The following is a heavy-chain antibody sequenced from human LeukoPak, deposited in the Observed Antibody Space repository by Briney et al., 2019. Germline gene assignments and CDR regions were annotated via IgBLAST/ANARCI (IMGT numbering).Heavy chain of an antibody. J-gene: IGHJ6*02. Sequence: GAPVKVSCKASGYTFTSYSMHWVRQAPGQRLEWMGWINAGNGNTKFSQKFQGRVTITRDTSASTAYMELSSLRSEDTAVYHCARFLGGSYGMDVWGQGTTVTVSS. CDR1: GYTFTSYS. CDR2: INAGNGNT. V-gene: IGHV1-3*01. D-gene: IGHD1-26*01. CDR3: ARFLGGSYGMDV.